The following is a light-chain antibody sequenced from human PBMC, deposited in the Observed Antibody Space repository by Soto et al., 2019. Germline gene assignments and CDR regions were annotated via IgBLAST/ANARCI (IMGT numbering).Light chain of an antibody. V-gene: IGKV3-20*01. CDR2: GVS. J-gene: IGKJ1*01. CDR3: QYYDESMWT. CDR1: QSVSSTF. Sequence: EIVLTQSPGTLSLSPGERATLSCRASQSVSSTFLAWYQQKPGQAPRLLIFGVSNRATGIPDRFSGSGSGTDFTLTISRLEPEDFAVYYCQYYDESMWTFGQGTKVDIK.